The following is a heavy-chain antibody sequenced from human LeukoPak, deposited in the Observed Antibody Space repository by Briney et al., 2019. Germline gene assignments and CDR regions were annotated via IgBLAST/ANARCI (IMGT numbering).Heavy chain of an antibody. CDR1: GGSISSSNYY. Sequence: SETLSLTCTVSGGSISSSNYYWGWIRQPPGTGLEWIGSSYHNGSTYYNPSLKSRVTISVDTTKNQLSLKLISVTAADTAVYYCARDLCYDSSGWAFDYWGRGTLVTVSS. CDR2: SYHNGST. CDR3: ARDLCYDSSGWAFDY. J-gene: IGHJ4*02. V-gene: IGHV4-39*07. D-gene: IGHD3-22*01.